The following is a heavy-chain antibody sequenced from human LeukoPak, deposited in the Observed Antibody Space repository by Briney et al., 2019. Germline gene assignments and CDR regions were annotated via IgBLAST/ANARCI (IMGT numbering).Heavy chain of an antibody. Sequence: PSETLSLTCTVSGGSISGYYWSWIRQPPGKGLEWIGHISYSGNTNYNPSLKSRVTISVDTSKNQFSLRLSPVTAADTAVYYCARLWRGSSSGWALGYWGQGTLVTVSS. CDR2: ISYSGNT. V-gene: IGHV4-59*08. J-gene: IGHJ4*02. CDR3: ARLWRGSSSGWALGY. D-gene: IGHD6-19*01. CDR1: GGSISGYY.